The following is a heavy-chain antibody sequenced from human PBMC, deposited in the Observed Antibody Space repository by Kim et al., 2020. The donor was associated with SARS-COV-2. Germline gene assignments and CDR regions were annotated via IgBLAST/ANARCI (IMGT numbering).Heavy chain of an antibody. D-gene: IGHD2-21*02. CDR3: ARDLSEDGGDSVDY. CDR1: GYTFTSYY. J-gene: IGHJ4*02. V-gene: IGHV1-46*04. CDR2: INPSGGST. Sequence: ASVKVSCKASGYTFTSYYMHWVRRAAGQGSEWMGRINPSGGSTSYAQKLQGRSTMTRDTTTSTVDMELSSRRCEETAADYCARDLSEDGGDSVDYWGQRT.